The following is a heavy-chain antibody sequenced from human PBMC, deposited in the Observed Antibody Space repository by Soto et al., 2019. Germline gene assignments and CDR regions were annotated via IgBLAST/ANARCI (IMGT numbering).Heavy chain of an antibody. V-gene: IGHV3-48*01. D-gene: IGHD5-12*01. Sequence: ESGGGLVQPGGSLRLSCAASGFTFSSYSMNWVRQAPGKGLEWVSYISSSSSTIYYADSVKGRFTISRDNAKNSLYLQMNSLRAEDTAVYYCASNTYIVATIWPFDYWGQGTLVTVSS. CDR3: ASNTYIVATIWPFDY. CDR1: GFTFSSYS. CDR2: ISSSSSTI. J-gene: IGHJ4*02.